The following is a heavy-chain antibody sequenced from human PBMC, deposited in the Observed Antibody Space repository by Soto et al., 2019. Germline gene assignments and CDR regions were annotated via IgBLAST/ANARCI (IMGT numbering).Heavy chain of an antibody. CDR2: ISGSGGST. D-gene: IGHD6-19*01. Sequence: PGGSLRLSCAASGFTFSSYAMSWVRQAPGKGLEWVSAISGSGGSTYYADSVKGRFTISRDNSKNTLYLQMNSLRAEDTAVYYCAKVGAVAGSLNRFDYWGQGTLVTVSS. V-gene: IGHV3-23*01. CDR1: GFTFSSYA. J-gene: IGHJ4*02. CDR3: AKVGAVAGSLNRFDY.